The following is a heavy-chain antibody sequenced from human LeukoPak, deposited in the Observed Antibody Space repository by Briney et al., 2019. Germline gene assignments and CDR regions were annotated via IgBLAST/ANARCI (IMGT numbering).Heavy chain of an antibody. D-gene: IGHD6-19*01. J-gene: IGHJ6*02. CDR1: GGSISSYY. CDR2: IYYSGST. Sequence: PSETLSLTRTVSGGSISSYYWSWIRQPPGKGLEWIGYIYYSGSTNYNPSLKSRVTISVDTSKNQFSLKLSSVTAADTAVYYCARAAWLANYYYYYGMDVWGQGTTVTVSS. V-gene: IGHV4-59*01. CDR3: ARAAWLANYYYYYGMDV.